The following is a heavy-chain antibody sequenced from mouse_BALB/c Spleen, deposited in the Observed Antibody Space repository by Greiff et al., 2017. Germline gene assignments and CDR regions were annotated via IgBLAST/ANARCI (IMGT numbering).Heavy chain of an antibody. J-gene: IGHJ3*01. CDR1: GFSLTSYG. Sequence: VMLVESGPGLVAPSQSLSITCTVSGFSLTSYGVHGVRQPPGKGLEWLGVIWAGGSTNYNSALMSRLSISKDNSKSQVFLKMNSLQTDDTAMYYCAREGYGSWFAYWGQGTLVTVSA. D-gene: IGHD1-2*01. CDR2: IWAGGST. CDR3: AREGYGSWFAY. V-gene: IGHV2-9*02.